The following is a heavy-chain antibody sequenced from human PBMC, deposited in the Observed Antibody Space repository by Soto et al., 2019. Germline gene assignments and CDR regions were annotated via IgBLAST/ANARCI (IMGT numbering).Heavy chain of an antibody. D-gene: IGHD6-13*01. J-gene: IGHJ4*02. CDR2: IYHSGST. Sequence: SDTLSLTCSVSGGSITSSSWWSWVRQPPGKGLEWIGEIYHSGSTNYNPSLKSRVTISVDRSKNQFSLKLSSVTAADTAVYYCARAAMGGSSWPFDYWGQGTLVTVS. CDR3: ARAAMGGSSWPFDY. CDR1: GGSITSSSW. V-gene: IGHV4-4*02.